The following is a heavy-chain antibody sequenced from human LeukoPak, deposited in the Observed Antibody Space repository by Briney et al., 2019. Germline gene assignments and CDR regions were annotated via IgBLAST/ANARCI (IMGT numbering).Heavy chain of an antibody. CDR3: AKGAFYDSSGYYGDYFDY. CDR1: GFTFSSYG. D-gene: IGHD3-22*01. Sequence: GGSLRLSCAASGFTFSSYGMHWVRQAPGKGLEWVAVIWYDGSNKYYADSVKGRFTISRDNSKNTLYLQMNSLRAEDTAVYYCAKGAFYDSSGYYGDYFDYWGQGTLVTVSS. V-gene: IGHV3-33*06. J-gene: IGHJ4*02. CDR2: IWYDGSNK.